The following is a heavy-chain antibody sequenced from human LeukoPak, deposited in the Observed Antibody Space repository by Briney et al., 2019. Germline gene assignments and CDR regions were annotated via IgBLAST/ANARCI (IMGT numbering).Heavy chain of an antibody. CDR1: GYTFTSYY. CDR3: ARALYDYVWGSPDY. CDR2: INPNSGGT. Sequence: ASVKVSCKASGYTFTSYYMHWVRQAPGQGLEWMGWINPNSGGTSYAQKFQGRVTMTRDISTSMVYMELSSLRSEDTAIYYCARALYDYVWGSPDYWGQGTLLTVSS. V-gene: IGHV1-46*01. D-gene: IGHD3-16*01. J-gene: IGHJ4*02.